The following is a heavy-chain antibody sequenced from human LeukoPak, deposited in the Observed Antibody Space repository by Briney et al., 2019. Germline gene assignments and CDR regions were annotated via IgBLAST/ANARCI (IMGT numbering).Heavy chain of an antibody. D-gene: IGHD3-10*01. Sequence: SVKVSCKAYGYTFTSFGIRCVRQAAGQGLEWMGWISAYNGHTKYAQKLQGRVTMTTDTSTSAAYMELRSMRSDDTAVYYCARLGTARIAYYGSGALAFDIWGQGTMVTVSS. CDR3: ARLGTARIAYYGSGALAFDI. J-gene: IGHJ3*02. CDR1: GYTFTSFG. V-gene: IGHV1-18*01. CDR2: ISAYNGHT.